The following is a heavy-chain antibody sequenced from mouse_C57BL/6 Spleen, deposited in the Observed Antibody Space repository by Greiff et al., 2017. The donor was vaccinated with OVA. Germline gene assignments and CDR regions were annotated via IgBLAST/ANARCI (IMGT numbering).Heavy chain of an antibody. V-gene: IGHV2-6-1*01. CDR2: IWSDGST. J-gene: IGHJ4*01. CDR3: ARHPYDYEYAMDY. CDR1: GFSLTSYG. Sequence: QVQLQQSGPGLVAPSQSLSITCTVSGFSLTSYGVHWVRQPPGKGLEWLVVIWSDGSTTYNSALKSRLSISKDNSKSQVFLKMNSLQTDDTAMYYCARHPYDYEYAMDYWGQGTSVTVSS. D-gene: IGHD2-4*01.